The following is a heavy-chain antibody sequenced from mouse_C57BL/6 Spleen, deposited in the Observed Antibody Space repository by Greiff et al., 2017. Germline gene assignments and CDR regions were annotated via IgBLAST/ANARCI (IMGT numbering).Heavy chain of an antibody. Sequence: QVQLQQPGAELVKPGASVKLSCKASGYTFTSYWMHWVKQRPGQGLEWIGMIHPNSGSTNYNEKFKSKATLTVVKSSSTAYMQLSSLTSEDSAVYYCARSASGWYFDVWGTGTTVTVSS. CDR3: ARSASGWYFDV. D-gene: IGHD3-1*01. CDR1: GYTFTSYW. V-gene: IGHV1-64*01. CDR2: IHPNSGST. J-gene: IGHJ1*03.